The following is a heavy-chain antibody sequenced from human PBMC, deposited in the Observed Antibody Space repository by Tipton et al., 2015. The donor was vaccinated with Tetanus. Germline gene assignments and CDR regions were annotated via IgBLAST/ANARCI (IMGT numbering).Heavy chain of an antibody. CDR3: ARDHRLSASYAGWFDP. CDR2: IFYSGNT. V-gene: IGHV4-59*01. CDR1: GGSISTYY. D-gene: IGHD1-26*01. Sequence: TLSLTCTVSGGSISTYYWSWIRQPPGKGLEWIGYIFYSGNTNYNPSLKTRVTISVDTSTTQFSLRLNSVTAADTAIYYCARDHRLSASYAGWFDPWGQGTLVTVSS. J-gene: IGHJ5*02.